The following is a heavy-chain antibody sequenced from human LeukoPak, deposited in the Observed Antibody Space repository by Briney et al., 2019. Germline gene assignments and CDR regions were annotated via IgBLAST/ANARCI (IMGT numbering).Heavy chain of an antibody. D-gene: IGHD1-26*01. CDR2: TYYSGTT. J-gene: IGHJ4*02. CDR3: ARSTYSGSYLPAFDY. Sequence: SETLSLTCSVSGGSISSASDYWAWIRQPPGKGLEGIGYTYYSGTTYYNPSLKSRLTISLDTSKNQFSLNLSSVTAADTAVYYCARSTYSGSYLPAFDYWGRGTLVSVSS. V-gene: IGHV4-31*03. CDR1: GGSISSASDY.